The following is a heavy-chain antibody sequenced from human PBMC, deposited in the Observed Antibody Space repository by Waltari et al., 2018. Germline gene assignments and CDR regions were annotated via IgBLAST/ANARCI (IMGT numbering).Heavy chain of an antibody. D-gene: IGHD2-2*01. CDR1: GGSFSGYY. CDR3: ATHEGGHPGCSSTSCYLWFDP. CDR2: SKHRGST. J-gene: IGHJ5*02. Sequence: QVQLQQWGAGLLKPSETLSLTCAVYGGSFSGYYWSWIRQPPGKGLEWLGESKHRGSTNYSPSRKIRVTLSVDTSTNQFSLKRSSVTAADTAVYYCATHEGGHPGCSSTSCYLWFDPWGQGTLVTVSS. V-gene: IGHV4-34*01.